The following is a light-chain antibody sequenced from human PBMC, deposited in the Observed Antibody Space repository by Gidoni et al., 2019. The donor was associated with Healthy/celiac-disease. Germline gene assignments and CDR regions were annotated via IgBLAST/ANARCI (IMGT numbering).Light chain of an antibody. J-gene: IGKJ4*01. CDR1: QSVSSY. CDR3: QQRSNWPRT. V-gene: IGKV3-11*01. CDR2: DAS. Sequence: DIVFTHSPATLSLSPGERATLSCRASQSVSSYLAWYQQKPGQAPRLLIYDASNRDTGIPARFSGSGSGTDFTLTISSLEPEDFAVYYCQQRSNWPRTFGGGTKVEIK.